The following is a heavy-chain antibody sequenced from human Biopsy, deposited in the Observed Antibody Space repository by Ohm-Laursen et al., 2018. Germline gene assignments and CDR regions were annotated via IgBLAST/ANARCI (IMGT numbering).Heavy chain of an antibody. CDR1: GGSISRDY. V-gene: IGHV4-59*07. CDR3: VRSNYHYYGFDV. Sequence: SDTLSLTYTVSGGSISRDYWAWIRQPPGKGLQWIGYTYYSGSTNYNPSLNSRVTIAVDTSKNQFSLRLTSVTAADTAVYYCVRSNYHYYGFDVWGQGTTVTVSS. CDR2: TYYSGST. J-gene: IGHJ6*02.